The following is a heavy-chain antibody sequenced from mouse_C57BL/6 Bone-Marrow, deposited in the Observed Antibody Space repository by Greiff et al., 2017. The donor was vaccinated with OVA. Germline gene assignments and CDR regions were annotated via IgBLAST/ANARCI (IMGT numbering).Heavy chain of an antibody. Sequence: EVKLVESGGGLVKPGGSLKLSCAASGFTFSSYAMSWVRQTPEKRLEWVATISDGGSYTYYPDNVKGRFTISRDNAKNNLYLQMSHLKSEDTAMYYCARGDDYVAMDYWGQGTSVTVSS. D-gene: IGHD2-13*01. CDR2: ISDGGSYT. CDR1: GFTFSSYA. V-gene: IGHV5-4*03. CDR3: ARGDDYVAMDY. J-gene: IGHJ4*01.